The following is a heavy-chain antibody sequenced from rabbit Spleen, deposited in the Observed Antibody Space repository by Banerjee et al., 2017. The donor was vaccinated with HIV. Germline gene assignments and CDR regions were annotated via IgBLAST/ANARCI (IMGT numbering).Heavy chain of an antibody. CDR3: ARDEGGTSGWHFDL. Sequence: QEQLVESGGALVKPGASLTLTCKASGFDFSTYYYMCWVRQAPGKGLEWIACISSRSGNTYYASWAKGRFTISKTSSTTVTLQMTSLTAADTATYFCARDEGGTSGWHFDLWGPGTLVTVS. V-gene: IGHV1S45*01. D-gene: IGHD1-1*01. CDR1: GFDFSTYYY. J-gene: IGHJ4*01. CDR2: ISSRSGNT.